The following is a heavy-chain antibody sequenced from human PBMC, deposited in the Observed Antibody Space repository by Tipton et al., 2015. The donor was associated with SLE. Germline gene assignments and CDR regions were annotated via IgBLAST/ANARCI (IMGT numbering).Heavy chain of an antibody. J-gene: IGHJ3*02. CDR2: ISSSSSYI. D-gene: IGHD2-2*01. CDR1: GFTFSSYS. Sequence: GSLRLSCAASGFTFSSYSMNWVRQAPGKGLEWLSSISSSSSYIYYADSMKGRFTISRDNAKNSLFLQMNSLRAEDTAVYYCARDPTVEPALLYGDAFDIWGHGTMVTVSS. CDR3: ARDPTVEPALLYGDAFDI. V-gene: IGHV3-21*01.